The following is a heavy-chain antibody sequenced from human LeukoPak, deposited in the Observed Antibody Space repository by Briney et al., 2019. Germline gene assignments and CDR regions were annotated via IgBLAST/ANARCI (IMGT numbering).Heavy chain of an antibody. CDR1: GGSFSGYY. D-gene: IGHD5-24*01. CDR2: INHSGST. V-gene: IGHV4-34*01. CDR3: ARAPPDVGRDGHTPA. J-gene: IGHJ5*02. Sequence: SETLSLTCAVYGGSFSGYYWSWIRQPPGKGLEWIGEINHSGSTNYNPSLKSRVTISVGTSKNQFSLKLSSVTAADAAVYYCARAPPDVGRDGHTPAWGQGTLVTVSS.